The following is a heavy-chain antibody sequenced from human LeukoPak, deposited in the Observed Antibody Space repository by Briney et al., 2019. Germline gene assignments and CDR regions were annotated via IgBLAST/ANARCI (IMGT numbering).Heavy chain of an antibody. CDR1: GFTFDDYA. D-gene: IGHD4-17*01. V-gene: IGHV3-9*01. J-gene: IGHJ3*02. CDR3: AKDRGGYGDFNDAFDI. CDR2: ITWNSGTI. Sequence: GGSLRLSCAASGFTFDDYAMHWVRQVPGKGLEWVSGITWNSGTIGYADSVKGRFTISRDNAENSLYLQMNSLRAEDTALYYCAKDRGGYGDFNDAFDIWGQGTIVTVSS.